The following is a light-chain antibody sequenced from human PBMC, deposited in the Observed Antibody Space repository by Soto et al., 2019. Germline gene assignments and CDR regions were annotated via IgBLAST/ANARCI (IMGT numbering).Light chain of an antibody. CDR1: QSVSYN. CDR2: DAS. Sequence: ETVMTQSPATLSVSPGDRATLSCSASQSVSYNLAWYQQKPGQAPRLLIYDASTRATGIPARFSGSASGTEFTLTISSLLSEDFAVYYCHQYNNWTLTFGGGTKVDIK. V-gene: IGKV3D-15*01. J-gene: IGKJ4*01. CDR3: HQYNNWTLT.